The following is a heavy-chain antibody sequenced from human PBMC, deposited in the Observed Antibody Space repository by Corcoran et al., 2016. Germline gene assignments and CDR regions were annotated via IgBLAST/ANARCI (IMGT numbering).Heavy chain of an antibody. J-gene: IGHJ4*02. CDR1: GFTFSGSA. CDR2: IRSKANSYAT. V-gene: IGHV3-73*02. Sequence: EVQLVESGGGLVQPGGSLKLSCAASGFTFSGSAMHWVRQASGKGLEWVGRIRSKANSYATAYAASVKGRFTISRDDSKNTAYLQMNSLKTEDTAVYYCTRNSDIVVVPAAILGDYWGQGTLVTVSS. CDR3: TRNSDIVVVPAAILGDY. D-gene: IGHD2-2*02.